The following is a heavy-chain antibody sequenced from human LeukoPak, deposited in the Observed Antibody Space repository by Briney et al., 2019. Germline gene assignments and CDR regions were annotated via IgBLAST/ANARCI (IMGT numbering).Heavy chain of an antibody. Sequence: GGSLRLSCAASGFTFSTFGMHWVRQAPGKGLEWVAFISYDGSYQYYADSVKGQFSISRDNSKSTLYLQVSSLRAEDTAVYHCAKDRSRSGDYGDSWGHGTLVTVSS. CDR2: ISYDGSYQ. D-gene: IGHD3-22*01. CDR1: GFTFSTFG. CDR3: AKDRSRSGDYGDS. V-gene: IGHV3-30*18. J-gene: IGHJ5*01.